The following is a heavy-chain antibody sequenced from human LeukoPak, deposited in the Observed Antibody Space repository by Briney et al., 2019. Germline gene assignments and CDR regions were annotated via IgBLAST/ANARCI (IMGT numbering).Heavy chain of an antibody. CDR2: INQDGSGS. CDR1: GFTFSSHW. D-gene: IGHD4-11*01. J-gene: IGHJ5*02. V-gene: IGHV3-7*01. Sequence: PGGSLRLSCATSGFTFSSHWMSWVRQAPGKGPEWAANINQDGSGSNYADSVKGRFTISRDNAKDSLYLQMNSLRAEDTAVYYCARAFSDYSKTVWWFDPWGQGTLVTVSS. CDR3: ARAFSDYSKTVWWFDP.